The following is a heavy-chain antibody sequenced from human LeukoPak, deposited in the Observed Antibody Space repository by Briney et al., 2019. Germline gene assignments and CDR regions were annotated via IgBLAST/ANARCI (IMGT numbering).Heavy chain of an antibody. Sequence: SVKVSCKASGGTFSSYAISWVRQAPGQGLEWMGRIIPILGIANYAQKFQGRVTITADKSTSTAYMGLSSLRSEDTAVYYCARTTMVLGASPNFDYWGQGTLVTVSS. D-gene: IGHD3-10*01. CDR2: IIPILGIA. V-gene: IGHV1-69*04. CDR3: ARTTMVLGASPNFDY. J-gene: IGHJ4*02. CDR1: GGTFSSYA.